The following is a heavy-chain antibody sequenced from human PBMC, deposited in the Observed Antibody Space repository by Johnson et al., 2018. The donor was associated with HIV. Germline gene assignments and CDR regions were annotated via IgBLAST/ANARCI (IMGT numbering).Heavy chain of an antibody. J-gene: IGHJ3*02. CDR2: IWYDGSNK. CDR3: AREGPPRAFDI. V-gene: IGHV3-33*08. CDR1: GFSFSSYG. Sequence: QVQLVESGGGVVQPGRSLRLSCAASGFSFSSYGMHWVRQAPGKGLEWVAVIWYDGSNKNYTESVKGRFSISRDNSKNTLYLQMNSLRAEDTAVYYCAREGPPRAFDIWGQGTMVTVSS.